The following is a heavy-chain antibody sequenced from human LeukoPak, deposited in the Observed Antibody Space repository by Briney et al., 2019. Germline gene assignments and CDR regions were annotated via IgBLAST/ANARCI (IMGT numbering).Heavy chain of an antibody. J-gene: IGHJ6*02. V-gene: IGHV4-30-2*01. CDR1: GGSISSGGYS. D-gene: IGHD3-9*01. CDR3: ARDHNQGAVGLTAHGLHYYYYYGMDV. Sequence: PSETLSLTCAVSGGSISSGGYSWSWIRQPPGKGLEWIGYIYHSGSTYYNPSLKSRVTISVDRSKNQFSLKLSSVTAADTAVYYCARDHNQGAVGLTAHGLHYYYYYGMDVWGQGTTVTVSS. CDR2: IYHSGST.